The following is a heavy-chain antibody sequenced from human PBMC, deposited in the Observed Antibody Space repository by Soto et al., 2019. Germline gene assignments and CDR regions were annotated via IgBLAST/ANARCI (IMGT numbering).Heavy chain of an antibody. V-gene: IGHV3-11*01. Sequence: QVQLVESGGGLVKPGGSLRLSCAASGFTFSDYYMSWIRQAPGKGLEWVSYISNSGRTLYYADSMKGRFTISWDNARNSLFLQMNSLRSDDTAVYYCARDLVAVSGGVYSSSSGGYFFDFWGQGTLVTVSS. J-gene: IGHJ4*02. CDR3: ARDLVAVSGGVYSSSSGGYFFDF. CDR1: GFTFSDYY. CDR2: ISNSGRTL. D-gene: IGHD6-6*01.